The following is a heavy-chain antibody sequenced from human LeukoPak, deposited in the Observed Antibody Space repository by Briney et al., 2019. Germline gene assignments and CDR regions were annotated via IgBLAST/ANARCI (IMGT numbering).Heavy chain of an antibody. CDR2: TSSDLNVK. D-gene: IGHD6-19*01. CDR1: GFTFRNYV. J-gene: IGHJ4*02. V-gene: IGHV3-30-3*01. CDR3: AREGIAVAGTVGYFDY. Sequence: GGSLGLSCAASGFTFRNYVIHWVRQAPGKGLEWVAVTSSDLNVKLYADSVKGRFTISRDNSKNTLYLQMNSLRAEDTAVYYCAREGIAVAGTVGYFDYWGQGTLVTVSS.